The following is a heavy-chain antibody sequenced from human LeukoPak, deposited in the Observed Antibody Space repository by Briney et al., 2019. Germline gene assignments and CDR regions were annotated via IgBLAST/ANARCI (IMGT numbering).Heavy chain of an antibody. Sequence: QPGGSLRLSCAASGFTLRSSAMSWVRQAPGKGLEWVSAISGDGGTISYAASVRGRFTISRDNAKNTLFLQMSSLRAGDTALYYCAKELYGNPSGYWGQGTWVTVSS. D-gene: IGHD2-8*01. J-gene: IGHJ4*02. CDR3: AKELYGNPSGY. V-gene: IGHV3-23*01. CDR2: ISGDGGTI. CDR1: GFTLRSSA.